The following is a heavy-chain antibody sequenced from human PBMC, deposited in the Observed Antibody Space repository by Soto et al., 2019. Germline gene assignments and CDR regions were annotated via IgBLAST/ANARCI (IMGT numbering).Heavy chain of an antibody. D-gene: IGHD6-13*01. CDR3: AKENWEAAGTGRVSYYFDY. V-gene: IGHV3-23*01. J-gene: IGHJ4*02. Sequence: GGSLRLSCAASGFTFSSYAMSWVRQAPGKGLEWVSAISGSGGSTYYADSVKGRFTISRDNSKNTLYLQMNSLRAEDTAVYYCAKENWEAAGTGRVSYYFDYWGQGTLVTVSS. CDR2: ISGSGGST. CDR1: GFTFSSYA.